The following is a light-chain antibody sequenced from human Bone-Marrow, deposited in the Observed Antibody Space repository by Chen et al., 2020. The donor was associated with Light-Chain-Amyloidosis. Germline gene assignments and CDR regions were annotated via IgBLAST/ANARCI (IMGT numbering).Light chain of an antibody. CDR3: MQRIQFTLT. CDR2: TLS. Sequence: IVLTQTPLSLPVTPGEPASISCRSSQSLVDSGDGNTYLDWYVQKPGQSPDILIYTLSYRASGVPDRCSGSGSGTDFTLNSSRVEAEEVGGYYCMQRIQFTLTFGGGTKVEIK. V-gene: IGKV2-40*01. CDR1: QSLVDSGDGNTY. J-gene: IGKJ4*01.